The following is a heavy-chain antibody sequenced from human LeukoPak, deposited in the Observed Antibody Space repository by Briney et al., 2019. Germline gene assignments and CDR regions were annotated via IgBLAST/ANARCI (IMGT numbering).Heavy chain of an antibody. D-gene: IGHD2-21*01. V-gene: IGHV4-59*01. CDR2: IYYSGST. Sequence: SETLSLTCTASGGSISSYYWSWIRQPPGKGLEWIGYIYYSGSTNYNPSLKNRVTIFVDKSDNQFSLMLSSVIGAANAAYYCAREILAYCGGDCVYTRTGYFDYWGQGTLVTVSS. CDR3: AREILAYCGGDCVYTRTGYFDY. CDR1: GGSISSYY. J-gene: IGHJ4*02.